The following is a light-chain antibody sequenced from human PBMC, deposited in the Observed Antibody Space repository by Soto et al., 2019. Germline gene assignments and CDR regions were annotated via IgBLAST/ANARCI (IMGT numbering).Light chain of an antibody. CDR1: QSISSW. CDR2: KAS. J-gene: IGKJ5*01. Sequence: IQMTPSPSTLSASVGDRVTITCRASQSISSWLAWYQQKPGKAPKLLIYKASTLKSGVPSRFSGSGSGTEFTLTISSLQPDDFATYYCQHYHSYPITFGQVRRLEIK. CDR3: QHYHSYPIT. V-gene: IGKV1-5*03.